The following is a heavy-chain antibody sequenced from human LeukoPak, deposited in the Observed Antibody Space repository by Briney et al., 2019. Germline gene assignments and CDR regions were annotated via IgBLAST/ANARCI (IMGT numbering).Heavy chain of an antibody. D-gene: IGHD3-22*01. J-gene: IGHJ3*02. V-gene: IGHV1-24*01. Sequence: ASVKVSCKVSGYTLTELSMHWVRQAPGKGLEWMGGFDPEDGETIYAQEFQGRVTMTEDTSTDTAYMELSSLSAEETAVYCCAISRVLAIAYGSSGYDAFDIWGQGTMVTVSS. CDR2: FDPEDGET. CDR3: AISRVLAIAYGSSGYDAFDI. CDR1: GYTLTELS.